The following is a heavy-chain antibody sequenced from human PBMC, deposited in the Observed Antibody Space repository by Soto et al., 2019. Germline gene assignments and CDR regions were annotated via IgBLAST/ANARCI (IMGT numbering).Heavy chain of an antibody. CDR3: ARDQVVPAAIGQKTYNWFDP. D-gene: IGHD2-2*02. CDR2: TYYRSKWYN. CDR1: GDSVSSNSAA. J-gene: IGHJ5*02. V-gene: IGHV6-1*01. Sequence: PSQTLSLTCAISGDSVSSNSAAWNWIRQSPSRGLEWLGRTYYRSKWYNDYAVSVKSRITINPDTSKNQFSLQLNSVTPEGTAVYYCARDQVVPAAIGQKTYNWFDPWGQGTLVTVSS.